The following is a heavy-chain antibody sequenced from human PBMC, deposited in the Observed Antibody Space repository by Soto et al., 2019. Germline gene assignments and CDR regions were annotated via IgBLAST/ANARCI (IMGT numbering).Heavy chain of an antibody. V-gene: IGHV4-30-4*01. CDR2: MYDGGST. Sequence: QVQLQESGPIFVKPSQTLSLTCTVSGGSISSVYDYWSWIRQSPDKGLEWIGHMYDGGSTYNNPSRTSRVTIPVDTSKHQFSLQLRSVTAADTAVYYCARGPSGDKVDYWGQGTLVTVSS. CDR1: GGSISSVYDY. D-gene: IGHD7-27*01. J-gene: IGHJ4*02. CDR3: ARGPSGDKVDY.